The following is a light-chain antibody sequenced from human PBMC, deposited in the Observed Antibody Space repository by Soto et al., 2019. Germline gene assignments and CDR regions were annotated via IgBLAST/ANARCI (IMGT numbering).Light chain of an antibody. J-gene: IGKJ5*01. CDR2: TVS. CDR1: QGVSTW. V-gene: IGKV1-12*01. CDR3: QQAASFQIT. Sequence: DIQMTQSPSSVSASVGDRVTITCRASQGVSTWLAWYQQKPGKAPNLLIYTVSSLQSGVPSRFSGSESGTDFTLTINGLQPEDFATYYCQQAASFQITFGQGTRLEIK.